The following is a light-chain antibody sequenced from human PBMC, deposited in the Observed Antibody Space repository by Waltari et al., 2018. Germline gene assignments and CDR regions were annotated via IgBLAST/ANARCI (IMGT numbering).Light chain of an antibody. CDR1: SSDVGAYNS. Sequence: QSALTQPASVSGSPGQSITISCTGTSSDVGAYNSVSWYQQHPGNAPKLLIYEVSHRPSGVSPRFSGSKSGNTASLTISGLQAEDEADYFCTSYTTITTWVFGGGTKLTVL. CDR2: EVS. V-gene: IGLV2-14*01. J-gene: IGLJ3*02. CDR3: TSYTTITTWV.